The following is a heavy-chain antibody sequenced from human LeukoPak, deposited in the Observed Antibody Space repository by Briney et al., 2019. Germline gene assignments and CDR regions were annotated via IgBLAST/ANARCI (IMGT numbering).Heavy chain of an antibody. D-gene: IGHD1-26*01. CDR1: VVSMNGYY. V-gene: IGHV4-4*07. J-gene: IGHJ3*01. Sequence: SETLSLTCSVSVVSMNGYYWSWLRQSAGNRREWIGHVDSSGNTNYNPSRESRVTMSVDTSKKQFSLKLTSVTAADMAVYFCARQFLVGSTFHAFDLWGQGTRVTVSS. CDR2: VDSSGNT. CDR3: ARQFLVGSTFHAFDL.